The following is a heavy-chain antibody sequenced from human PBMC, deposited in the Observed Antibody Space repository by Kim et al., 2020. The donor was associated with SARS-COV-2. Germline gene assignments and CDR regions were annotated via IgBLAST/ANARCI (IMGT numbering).Heavy chain of an antibody. J-gene: IGHJ3*02. Sequence: GGSLRLSCAASGFTFSSYWMSWVRQAPGKGLEWMANIKQDGSEKYYVDSVKGRFTISRDNAKNSLYLQMNSLRAEDTAVYYCARDQIHYDFAFDIWGQGTMVTVSS. CDR3: ARDQIHYDFAFDI. V-gene: IGHV3-7*03. D-gene: IGHD3-3*01. CDR2: IKQDGSEK. CDR1: GFTFSSYW.